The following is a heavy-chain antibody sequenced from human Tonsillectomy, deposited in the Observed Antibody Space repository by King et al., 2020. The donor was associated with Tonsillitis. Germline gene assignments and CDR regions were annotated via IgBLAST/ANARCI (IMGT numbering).Heavy chain of an antibody. J-gene: IGHJ4*02. CDR3: LIGGVSPQYCEGGSCYPGLH. D-gene: IGHD2-15*01. CDR1: GFTLTEVS. V-gene: IGHV1-24*01. Sequence: QLVQSGAEVKKPGASVKVSCSVSGFTLTEVSIDWVRQTPGKGLEWMGQFDPENANRFKGRKFQGRVVLSGDTSTDTAYLEMRGLRSDDTAVYYCLIGGVSPQYCEGGSCYPGLHWGQGTAVTVSS. CDR2: FDPENANR.